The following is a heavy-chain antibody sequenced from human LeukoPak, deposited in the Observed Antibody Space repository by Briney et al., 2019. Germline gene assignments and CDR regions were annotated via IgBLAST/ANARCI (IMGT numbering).Heavy chain of an antibody. CDR3: ASGGSSGWYEDY. J-gene: IGHJ4*02. D-gene: IGHD6-19*01. Sequence: GASVKVSCKASGGTISSYAISWVRQAPGQGLEWMGRIIPILGIANYAQKFQGRVTITADKSTSTAYMELSSLRSEDTAVYYCASGGSSGWYEDYWGQGTLVTVSS. CDR2: IIPILGIA. V-gene: IGHV1-69*04. CDR1: GGTISSYA.